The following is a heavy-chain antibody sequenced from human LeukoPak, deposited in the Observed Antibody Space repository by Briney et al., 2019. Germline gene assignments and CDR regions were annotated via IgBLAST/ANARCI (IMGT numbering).Heavy chain of an antibody. V-gene: IGHV4-38-2*01. CDR2: IYHSGST. J-gene: IGHJ3*02. CDR3: ARHFNGQWELLENAFDI. D-gene: IGHD1-26*01. Sequence: SETLSLTCAVSGYSISSGYYWGWIRPPPGKGLEWIGSIYHSGSTYYNPSLKSRVTISVDTSKNQFSLKLSSVTAADTAVYYCARHFNGQWELLENAFDIRGQGTMVTVSS. CDR1: GYSISSGYY.